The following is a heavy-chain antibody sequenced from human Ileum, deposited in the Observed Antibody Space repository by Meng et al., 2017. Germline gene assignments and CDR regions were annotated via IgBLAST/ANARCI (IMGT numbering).Heavy chain of an antibody. CDR3: ARDHWGSLDY. V-gene: IGHV4-61*01. J-gene: IGHJ4*02. CDR2: GST. Sequence: HVSLQEPGAGRVLFQEPRSLTFSFAGAAVRSNNDGWGWLRQPPGKGLEWIGYGSTNHNPSLKSRFTISVDTSKKQFFLTLNSVTAADTAIDYCARDHWGSLDYWGQGILVTVSS. CDR1: GAAVRSNNDG. D-gene: IGHD7-27*01.